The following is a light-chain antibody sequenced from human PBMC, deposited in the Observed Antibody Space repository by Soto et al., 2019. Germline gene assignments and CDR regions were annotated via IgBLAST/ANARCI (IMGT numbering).Light chain of an antibody. CDR3: QQLNSFPS. CDR2: AAS. CDR1: QAISSY. V-gene: IGKV1-9*01. Sequence: DIQLTQSPSFLSASVGDRVTITCRASQAISSYLAWYQQKPGQAPNLLIYAASTLHSGVPSRFSGSGSGTDFTLTISSLQPEDFATYYCQQLNSFPSFGGGTKVEIK. J-gene: IGKJ4*01.